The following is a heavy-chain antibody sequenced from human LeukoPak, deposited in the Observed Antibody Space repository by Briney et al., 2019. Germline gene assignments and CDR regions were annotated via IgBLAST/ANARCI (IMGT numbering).Heavy chain of an antibody. Sequence: GGSLRLSCAASGFTFDDYAMHWVRQAPGKGLEWVSGISWNSGSIGYADSVKGRFTISRDNAKNSLYLQMNSLRAEDTALYYCAKDTSSGSYYYYFDYWGQGTLVTVPS. D-gene: IGHD1-26*01. V-gene: IGHV3-9*01. CDR1: GFTFDDYA. J-gene: IGHJ4*02. CDR2: ISWNSGSI. CDR3: AKDTSSGSYYYYFDY.